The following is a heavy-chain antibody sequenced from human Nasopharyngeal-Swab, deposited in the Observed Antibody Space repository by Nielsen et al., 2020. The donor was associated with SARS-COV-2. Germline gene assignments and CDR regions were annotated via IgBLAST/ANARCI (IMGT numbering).Heavy chain of an antibody. V-gene: IGHV3-30-3*01. Sequence: LSLTCAASGFTFRSYAMHWVRQAPGKGLEWVSVISYDGSNKYYADSVKGRFTISRDNSKNTLYLQMNSLRAEDTAVYYCARGDGYNYPFDYWGQGTLVTVSP. CDR2: ISYDGSNK. D-gene: IGHD5-24*01. CDR1: GFTFRSYA. CDR3: ARGDGYNYPFDY. J-gene: IGHJ4*02.